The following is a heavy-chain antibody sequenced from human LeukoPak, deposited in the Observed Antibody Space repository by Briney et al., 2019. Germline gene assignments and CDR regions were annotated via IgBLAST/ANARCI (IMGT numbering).Heavy chain of an antibody. Sequence: SETLSLTCTVSGYSISTGYYWDWIRQPPGKGLEWIGTFYHGGSTYYNPSLKSRVTISVDTSKNQFSLNLTSVTAADTAVYYCARNPRRDAFDIWGQGTMVTVPS. CDR3: ARNPRRDAFDI. V-gene: IGHV4-38-2*02. CDR1: GYSISTGYY. J-gene: IGHJ3*02. CDR2: FYHGGST.